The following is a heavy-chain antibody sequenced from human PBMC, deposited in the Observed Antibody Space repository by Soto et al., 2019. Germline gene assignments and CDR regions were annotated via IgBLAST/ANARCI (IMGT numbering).Heavy chain of an antibody. CDR2: INAGNGNT. CDR1: EYTFTNYA. V-gene: IGHV1-3*01. J-gene: IGHJ4*02. Sequence: RASVKVSCKASEYTFTNYALHWVRQAPGQRLEWMGWINAGNGNTKYSQKFQGRVTITRDTSASTAYMELSSLRSEDTAVYYCARDKLFDYWGQGTLVTVSS. CDR3: ARDKLFDY.